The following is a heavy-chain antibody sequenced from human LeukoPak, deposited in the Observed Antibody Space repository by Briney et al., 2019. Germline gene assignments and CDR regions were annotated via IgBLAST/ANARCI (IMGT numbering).Heavy chain of an antibody. V-gene: IGHV1-18*01. Sequence: GASVKVSCKASGYTFTSYGISWVRQAPGQGLEWMGWISAYNGNTNYAQKLQGRVTMTTDTSTSTAYMELRRLRSDDTAVYYCARNRQWLAKYYFDYWGQGTLVTVSS. CDR3: ARNRQWLAKYYFDY. D-gene: IGHD3-22*01. J-gene: IGHJ4*02. CDR2: ISAYNGNT. CDR1: GYTFTSYG.